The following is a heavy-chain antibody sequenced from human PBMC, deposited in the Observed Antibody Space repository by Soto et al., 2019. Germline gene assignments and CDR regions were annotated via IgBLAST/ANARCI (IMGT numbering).Heavy chain of an antibody. D-gene: IGHD5-12*01. V-gene: IGHV4-4*02. Sequence: PSETLSLTCAVAGGSIRSSNWWSCVRQPPGKGLEWIGEIYHSGSTNYNPSLKSRVTISVDKSKNQFSLKLSSVTAADTAVYYCARAAAGGYSGYEVFDYWGQGTLVTVS. CDR2: IYHSGST. CDR1: GGSIRSSNW. CDR3: ARAAAGGYSGYEVFDY. J-gene: IGHJ4*02.